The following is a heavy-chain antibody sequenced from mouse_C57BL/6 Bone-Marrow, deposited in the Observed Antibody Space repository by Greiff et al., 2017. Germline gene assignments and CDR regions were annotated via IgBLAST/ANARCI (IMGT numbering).Heavy chain of an antibody. CDR1: GYTFTGYW. J-gene: IGHJ2*01. V-gene: IGHV1-9*01. Sequence: VQLQQSGAELMKPGASVKLSCKATGYTFTGYWIEWVKQRPGHGLEWIGEILPGSGSTNYNEKFKGKATFTADPSSNTAYMQLSSLTTEDSAIYYCAILYYDYDREYYFDYWGQGTTLTVSS. CDR2: ILPGSGST. CDR3: AILYYDYDREYYFDY. D-gene: IGHD2-4*01.